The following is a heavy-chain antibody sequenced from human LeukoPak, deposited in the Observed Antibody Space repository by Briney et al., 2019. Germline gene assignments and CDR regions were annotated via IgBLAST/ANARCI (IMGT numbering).Heavy chain of an antibody. CDR3: ARKNFYPSWYFDV. V-gene: IGHV4-59*08. CDR2: IYDSGTA. Sequence: SETLSLTCTVSGGSISGYYWNWIRQSPGKGLEWIGYIYDSGTANYSPSLKSRVAISIDTSKNQFSLKVNSLTAADTALYFCARKNFYPSWYFDVWGRGTLVTVSS. J-gene: IGHJ2*01. CDR1: GGSISGYY. D-gene: IGHD3-3*01.